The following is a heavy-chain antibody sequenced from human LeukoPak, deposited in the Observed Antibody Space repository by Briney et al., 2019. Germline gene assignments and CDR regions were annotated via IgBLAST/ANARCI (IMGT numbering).Heavy chain of an antibody. Sequence: SETLSLTCSVSGGSISSSIYFWGWIRQPPGKGLEWIASVHSSGSSYYNPSLKSRVTISVDTSKNQLSLKLSSVTAADTAVYYCASQNWFDPWGQGTLVTVSS. J-gene: IGHJ5*02. CDR2: VHSSGSS. CDR3: ASQNWFDP. CDR1: GGSISSSIYF. V-gene: IGHV4-39*01.